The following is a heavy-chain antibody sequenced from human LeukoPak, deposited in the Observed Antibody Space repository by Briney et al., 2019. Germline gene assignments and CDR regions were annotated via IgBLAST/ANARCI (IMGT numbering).Heavy chain of an antibody. D-gene: IGHD3-10*01. Sequence: ASVKVSCKASGYTFTSYGISWVRQAPGQGLEWMGWISAYNGNTNYAQKHQGRVTMTTDTSTSTAYMELRSLRSDDTAVYYCARVVADYYGSGAMLGAFDIWGQGTMVTVSS. CDR3: ARVVADYYGSGAMLGAFDI. CDR2: ISAYNGNT. V-gene: IGHV1-18*01. CDR1: GYTFTSYG. J-gene: IGHJ3*02.